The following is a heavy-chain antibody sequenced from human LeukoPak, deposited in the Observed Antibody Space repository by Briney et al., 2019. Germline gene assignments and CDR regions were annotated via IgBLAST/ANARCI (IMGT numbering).Heavy chain of an antibody. J-gene: IGHJ4*02. V-gene: IGHV4-39*07. CDR2: MYYSGST. Sequence: SETLSLTCIVSGGSITTSDNYWGWIRQPPGKGLEWIGSMYYSGSTYYNPSLKSRVTISVDTSKNQFSLRLSSVTAADTAVYYCARDSMGDLDYWGQGTLVTVSS. CDR3: ARDSMGDLDY. CDR1: GGSITTSDNY. D-gene: IGHD2-21*02.